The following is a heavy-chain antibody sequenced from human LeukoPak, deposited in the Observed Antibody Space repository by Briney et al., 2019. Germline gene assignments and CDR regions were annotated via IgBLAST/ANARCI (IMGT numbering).Heavy chain of an antibody. CDR3: ARWGHSDYSSFPTKFDY. CDR2: IGGGDSQI. CDR1: GLIFSSFQ. D-gene: IGHD5-12*01. V-gene: IGHV3-48*03. J-gene: IGHJ4*02. Sequence: PGGSLRLSCAASGLIFSSFQMTWVRQAPGKGLEWVSDIGGGDSQIFYADSVKGRFTISRDNAKNSLYLQMSSLRADDTAIYYCARWGHSDYSSFPTKFDYWGQGTLVTVSS.